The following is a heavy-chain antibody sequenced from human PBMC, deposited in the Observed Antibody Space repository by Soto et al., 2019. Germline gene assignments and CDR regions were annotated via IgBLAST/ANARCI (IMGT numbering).Heavy chain of an antibody. D-gene: IGHD1-20*01. V-gene: IGHV4-59*01. CDR3: ARYKSNYYYGMDV. Sequence: LETLSLTSPVSGGSISSYYWSWIRQPPGKGLEWIGYIYYSGITNYNPSLKSRVTISVDTSKNQFSLKLSSVTAADTAVYYCARYKSNYYYGMDVWGQGTTVTVSS. J-gene: IGHJ6*02. CDR1: GGSISSYY. CDR2: IYYSGIT.